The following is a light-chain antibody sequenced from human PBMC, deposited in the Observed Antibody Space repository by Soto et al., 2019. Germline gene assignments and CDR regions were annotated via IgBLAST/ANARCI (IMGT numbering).Light chain of an antibody. J-gene: IGKJ3*01. V-gene: IGKV3-15*01. CDR2: GAS. Sequence: EIVMTQSPATLSVSPGERVTLSCRASQSVSRSLAWYQQKPGQAPRLLIYGASTRATGIPARFSGSGSGTEFTLTISSLQSEDFAVYDCQQYNNWPPFTFGPGTKVDIK. CDR3: QQYNNWPPFT. CDR1: QSVSRS.